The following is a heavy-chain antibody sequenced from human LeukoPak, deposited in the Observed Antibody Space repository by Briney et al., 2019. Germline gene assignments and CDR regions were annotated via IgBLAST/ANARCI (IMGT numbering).Heavy chain of an antibody. Sequence: ASVKVSCEASGYTFTSYYMHWVRQAPGQGLEWMGIINPSGGSTCYAQKFQGRVTMTRNTSISTAYMELSSLRSEDTAVYYCARGPTWEKSSMYNWFDPWGQGTLVTVSS. CDR1: GYTFTSYY. CDR3: ARGPTWEKSSMYNWFDP. V-gene: IGHV1-46*01. CDR2: INPSGGST. D-gene: IGHD1-26*01. J-gene: IGHJ5*02.